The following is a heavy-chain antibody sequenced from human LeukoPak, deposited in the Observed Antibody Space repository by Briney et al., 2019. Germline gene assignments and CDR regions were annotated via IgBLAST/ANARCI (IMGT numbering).Heavy chain of an antibody. CDR1: GYTFTSYG. CDR3: ARDYRFAAAAATGGWFDP. V-gene: IGHV1-18*01. Sequence: GASVKVSCKASGYTFTSYGISWVRQAPGQGLEWMGWISAYNGNTNYAQKLQGRATMTTDTSTSTAYMELRSLRSDDTAVYYCARDYRFAAAAATGGWFDPWGQGTLVTVSS. J-gene: IGHJ5*02. D-gene: IGHD6-13*01. CDR2: ISAYNGNT.